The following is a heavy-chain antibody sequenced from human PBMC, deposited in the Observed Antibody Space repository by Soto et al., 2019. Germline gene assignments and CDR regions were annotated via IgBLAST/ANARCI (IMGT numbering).Heavy chain of an antibody. CDR1: GFTFSNYA. D-gene: IGHD3-16*02. Sequence: GGSLRLSCAASGFTFSNYAMSWVRQAPGKGLEWVAVISGSGGSTYDADSVKGRFTISRDNSKNTLYLQMNSLRAEDTAVYYCAKTLALDYAYVWGSHRPIDNWGQGTLVTVSS. V-gene: IGHV3-23*01. J-gene: IGHJ4*02. CDR2: ISGSGGST. CDR3: AKTLALDYAYVWGSHRPIDN.